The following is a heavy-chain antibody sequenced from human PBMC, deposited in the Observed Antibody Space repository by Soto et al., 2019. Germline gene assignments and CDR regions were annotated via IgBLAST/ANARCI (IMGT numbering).Heavy chain of an antibody. CDR2: IWYDGSNK. Sequence: GGSLRLSCAASGFTFSSYGMHWVRQAPGKGLEWVAVIWYDGSNKYYADSVKGRFTISRDNSKNTLYLQMNSLRAEDTALYYCARDHIAAAGPIDKYFQHWGQGTLVTVSS. D-gene: IGHD6-13*01. V-gene: IGHV3-33*01. CDR1: GFTFSSYG. J-gene: IGHJ1*01. CDR3: ARDHIAAAGPIDKYFQH.